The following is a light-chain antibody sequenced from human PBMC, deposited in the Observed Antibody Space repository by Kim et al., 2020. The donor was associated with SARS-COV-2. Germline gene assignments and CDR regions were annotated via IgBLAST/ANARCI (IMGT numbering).Light chain of an antibody. CDR2: KAS. CDR1: QSISRS. J-gene: IGKJ2*01. Sequence: DIQMTQSPSTLSASVGDRVTITCRASQSISRSLAWVHQSPGKPPKLLIYKASNLESGIPSRFSGTASGTEFTLTISSLQPDDFATYYCQQYSDYPYTFGQGTKLEI. V-gene: IGKV1-5*03. CDR3: QQYSDYPYT.